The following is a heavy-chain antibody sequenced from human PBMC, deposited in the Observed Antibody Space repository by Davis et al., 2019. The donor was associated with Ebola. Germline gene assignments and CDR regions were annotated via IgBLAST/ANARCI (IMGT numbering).Heavy chain of an antibody. D-gene: IGHD2-2*01. J-gene: IGHJ4*02. CDR3: ASQPREFGSSTGY. CDR2: ISYDGSNK. CDR1: GFTFSSYA. V-gene: IGHV3-30-3*01. Sequence: PGGSLRLSCAASGFTFSSYAMHWVRQAPGKGLEWVAVISYDGSNKYYADSVKGRLTISRDNSKNTLYLQMNSLRAEDTAVYYCASQPREFGSSTGYWGQGTLVTVSS.